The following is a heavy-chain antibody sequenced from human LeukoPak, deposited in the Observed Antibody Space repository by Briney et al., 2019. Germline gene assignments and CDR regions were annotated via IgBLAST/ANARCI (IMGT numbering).Heavy chain of an antibody. J-gene: IGHJ4*02. V-gene: IGHV1-18*01. D-gene: IGHD3-16*02. CDR2: ISAYNGNT. CDR3: ARGWDDYDWGSYRYLAFSFDY. CDR1: GYTFTRYG. Sequence: APVKVSCKASGYTFTRYGISWVRQAPGQGLEWMGWISAYNGNTNYAQKLQGRVTMTTDTSTSTAYLEMRSLRSDDTAVYYCARGWDDYDWGSYRYLAFSFDYCGQGSLVSVSS.